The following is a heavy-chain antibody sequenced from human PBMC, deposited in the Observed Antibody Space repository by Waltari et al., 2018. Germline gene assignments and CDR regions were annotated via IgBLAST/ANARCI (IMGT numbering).Heavy chain of an antibody. CDR3: ARGSSQVGYGDYYFDY. V-gene: IGHV1-69*01. CDR2: IIPIFGTA. J-gene: IGHJ4*02. D-gene: IGHD4-17*01. Sequence: QVQLVQSGAEVKKPGSSVKVSCKASGVPFSSYAISWVRQAPGQGLEWMGGIIPIFGTANYAQKFQGRVTITADESTSTAYMELSSLRSEDTAVYYCARGSSQVGYGDYYFDYWGQGTLVTVSS. CDR1: GVPFSSYA.